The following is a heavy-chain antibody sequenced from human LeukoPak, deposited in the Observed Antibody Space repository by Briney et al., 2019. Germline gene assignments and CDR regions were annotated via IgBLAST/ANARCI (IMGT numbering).Heavy chain of an antibody. CDR2: ISSSSSTI. CDR1: GFTFSSHA. J-gene: IGHJ4*02. V-gene: IGHV3-48*04. Sequence: GGSLRLSCAASGFTFSSHAMNWVRQAPGKGLEWVSYISSSSSTIYYADSVKGRFTISRDNAKNSLYLQMNSLRAEDTAVYYCLRISSSWLSWGQGTLVTVSS. D-gene: IGHD6-13*01. CDR3: LRISSSWLS.